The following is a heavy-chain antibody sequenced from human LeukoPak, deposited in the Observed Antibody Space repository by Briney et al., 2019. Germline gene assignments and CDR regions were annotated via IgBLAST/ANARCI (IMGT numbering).Heavy chain of an antibody. CDR3: ARTYCRGGSCHFDY. D-gene: IGHD2-15*01. V-gene: IGHV4-59*08. CDR2: IYYSGST. CDR1: GGSISSYY. Sequence: SETLSLTCTVSGGSISSYYWSWIRQPPGKGLEWIGYIYYSGSTDSNPSLKSRVTITVDTSKNQISLKLSSVTAADTAVYYCARTYCRGGSCHFDYWGQGTLVTVSS. J-gene: IGHJ4*02.